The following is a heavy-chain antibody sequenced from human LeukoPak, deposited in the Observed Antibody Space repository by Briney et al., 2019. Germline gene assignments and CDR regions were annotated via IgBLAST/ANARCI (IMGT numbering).Heavy chain of an antibody. CDR3: ARITGIEAAGDY. V-gene: IGHV3-7*04. CDR1: GFSFSTYW. Sequence: GGSLRLSCAASGFSFSTYWMSWVRQAPGKGLEWVANIKHDGSGKYYVDSVKGRFTISRDNAKNSLYLQLNSLRAEDTAVYYCARITGIEAAGDYWGQGTLVTVSS. CDR2: IKHDGSGK. J-gene: IGHJ4*02. D-gene: IGHD6-13*01.